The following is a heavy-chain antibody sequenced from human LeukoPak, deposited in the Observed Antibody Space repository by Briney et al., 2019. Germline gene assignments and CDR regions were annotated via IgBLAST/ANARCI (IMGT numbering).Heavy chain of an antibody. CDR1: GGTFSNYA. D-gene: IGHD6-19*01. J-gene: IGHJ4*02. Sequence: AASVKVSCKASGGTFSNYAISWVRQAPGQGLEWMGGIIPLFRTSNYPQKFQGRFTVTTDESTSTAYMELSSLRFEDTAVYYCSTSVPGYSSGWYSWGQGTLVTVSS. CDR3: STSVPGYSSGWYS. CDR2: IIPLFRTS. V-gene: IGHV1-69*05.